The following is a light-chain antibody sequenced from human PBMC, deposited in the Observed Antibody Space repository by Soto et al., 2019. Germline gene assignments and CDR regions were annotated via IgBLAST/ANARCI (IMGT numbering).Light chain of an antibody. CDR2: GAS. Sequence: EIVLTQSPGTLSLSPGERATLSCRASQNIGNNLAWYQQEPGQAPRLLIYGASIRATGIPARFSGGGSGTDFTLTISRLEPDDFALYYCQHYGASPITFGQGTRLEIK. CDR3: QHYGASPIT. V-gene: IGKV3-20*01. CDR1: QNIGNN. J-gene: IGKJ5*01.